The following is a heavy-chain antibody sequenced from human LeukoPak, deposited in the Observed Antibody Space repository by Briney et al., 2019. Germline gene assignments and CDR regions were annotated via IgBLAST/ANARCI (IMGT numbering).Heavy chain of an antibody. D-gene: IGHD3-3*01. CDR2: INYSGTT. J-gene: IGHJ4*02. CDR1: GGSISTSGVF. Sequence: SETLSLTCTLSGGSISTSGVFCGWIRQPPGKGLEWIWSINYSGTTYYNPSLQIRVTISVDTSKNQFSLKLTCITAGETAVYYCARHPDLEDWGQGTLVTVSS. CDR3: ARHPDLED. V-gene: IGHV4-39*01.